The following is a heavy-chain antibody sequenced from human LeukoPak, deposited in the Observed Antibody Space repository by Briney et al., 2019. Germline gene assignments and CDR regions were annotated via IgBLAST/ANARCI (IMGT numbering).Heavy chain of an antibody. D-gene: IGHD2-8*01. J-gene: IGHJ4*02. V-gene: IGHV3-30*02. CDR3: AKDRATVYSYAGDYFDY. Sequence: GGSLRLSCAASGFTFSSSGMHWVRQAPGKGLEWVAFIRYDGSNKYYADSVKGRFTISRDNPKNTLYLQMNSLRPEDTAVYYCAKDRATVYSYAGDYFDYWGQGTLVTVTS. CDR1: GFTFSSSG. CDR2: IRYDGSNK.